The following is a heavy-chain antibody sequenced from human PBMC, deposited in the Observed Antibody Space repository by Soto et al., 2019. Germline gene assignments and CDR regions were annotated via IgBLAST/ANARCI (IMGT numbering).Heavy chain of an antibody. CDR3: AKLGAIAVARLKNFDY. CDR2: ISYDGSNK. D-gene: IGHD6-19*01. Sequence: GGSLRLSCAASGFTFSSYGMHWVRQAPGKGLEWVAVISYDGSNKYYADSVKGRFTISRDNSKNTLYLQMNSLRAEDTAVYYCAKLGAIAVARLKNFDYWGQGALVTVSS. J-gene: IGHJ4*02. V-gene: IGHV3-30*18. CDR1: GFTFSSYG.